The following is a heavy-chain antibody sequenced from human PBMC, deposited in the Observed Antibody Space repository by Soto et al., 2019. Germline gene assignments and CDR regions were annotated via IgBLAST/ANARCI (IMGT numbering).Heavy chain of an antibody. J-gene: IGHJ4*02. CDR1: RFTFSTYW. Sequence: EVQLVESGGGLVQPGGSLRLSCAASRFTFSTYWMSWVRQAPGKGLEWVANIQQDGSEKYYVDSVKGRFTISRDNAKNSLYGKRNAGRAEDPPVYSGGGGGRIRASGWFAYGAQEPRVTFP. CDR3: GGGGRIRASGWFAY. CDR2: IQQDGSEK. D-gene: IGHD3-22*01. V-gene: IGHV3-7*03.